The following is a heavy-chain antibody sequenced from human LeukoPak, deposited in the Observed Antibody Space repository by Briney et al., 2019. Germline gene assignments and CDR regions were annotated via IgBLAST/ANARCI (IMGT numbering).Heavy chain of an antibody. CDR3: ATGQFGVLIIGYYYYYLDV. D-gene: IGHD3-3*01. CDR1: GFTFSNFV. Sequence: WGSLRLSCAASGFTFSNFVMSWFRQAPGKGLEGCSTISDTGLTTYYADSVKGRFTISRDNSENTLYLQMNRLRAEDTAVYYCATGQFGVLIIGYYYYYLDVWGKGTTVTVSS. V-gene: IGHV3-23*01. J-gene: IGHJ6*03. CDR2: ISDTGLTT.